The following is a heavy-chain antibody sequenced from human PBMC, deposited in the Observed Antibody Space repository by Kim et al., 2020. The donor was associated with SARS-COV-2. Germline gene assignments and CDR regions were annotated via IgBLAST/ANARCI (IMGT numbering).Heavy chain of an antibody. J-gene: IGHJ6*03. CDR1: GGSISGSSYY. CDR3: ARPTGASTASYMDV. Sequence: SETLSLTCTVSGGSISGSSYYWGWIRQPPGKGLEWIGSIYYGGSTYYNPSLKSRVTISVDTSKNQFSLNVYSVTAADTAVYYCARPTGASTASYMDVWGKGTRVTVS. CDR2: IYYGGST. V-gene: IGHV4-39*01. D-gene: IGHD7-27*01.